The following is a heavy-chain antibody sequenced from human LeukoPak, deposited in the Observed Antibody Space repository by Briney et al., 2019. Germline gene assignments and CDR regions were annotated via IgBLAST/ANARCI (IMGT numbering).Heavy chain of an antibody. CDR3: ARFRGSAKGDY. D-gene: IGHD3-10*01. J-gene: IGHJ4*02. CDR1: GDSISSYY. Sequence: PSETLSLTCTVSGDSISSYYWSWIRQPPGKGLEWIGYLYYSGSNNYNPSLKSRVTISVDMSKNQFSQKLSSVTAADTAVYYCARFRGSAKGDYWGQGTLVTVSS. CDR2: LYYSGSN. V-gene: IGHV4-59*01.